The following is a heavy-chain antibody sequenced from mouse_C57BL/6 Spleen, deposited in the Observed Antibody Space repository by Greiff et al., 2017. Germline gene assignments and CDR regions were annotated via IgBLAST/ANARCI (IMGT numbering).Heavy chain of an antibody. CDR3: ARNYGLWYFDV. CDR1: GYTFTSYW. J-gene: IGHJ1*03. D-gene: IGHD1-1*01. CDR2: IDPSDSET. Sequence: VKLQQPGAELVRPGSSVKLSCKASGYTFTSYWMHWVKQRPIQGLEWIGNIDPSDSETHYNQKFKDKATLTVDKSSSTAYMQLSSLTSEDSAVYYCARNYGLWYFDVWGTGTTVTVSS. V-gene: IGHV1-52*01.